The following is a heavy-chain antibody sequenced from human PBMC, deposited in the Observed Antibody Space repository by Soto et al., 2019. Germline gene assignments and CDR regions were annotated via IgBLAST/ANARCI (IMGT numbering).Heavy chain of an antibody. D-gene: IGHD6-13*01. Sequence: GGSLRLSCAASGFTFSSYWMSWVRQAPGKGLEWVANIKQDGSEKYYVDSVKGRFTISRDNAKNSLYLQMNSLRAEDTVVYYCARAGKASAGRYYYYYMDVWGKGTTVTVSS. CDR2: IKQDGSEK. V-gene: IGHV3-7*01. CDR3: ARAGKASAGRYYYYYMDV. CDR1: GFTFSSYW. J-gene: IGHJ6*03.